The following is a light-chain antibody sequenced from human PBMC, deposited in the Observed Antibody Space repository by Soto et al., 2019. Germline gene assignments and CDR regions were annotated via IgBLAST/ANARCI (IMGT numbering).Light chain of an antibody. CDR1: QSLLFSSNNKNY. V-gene: IGKV4-1*01. CDR2: WAS. CDR3: QQYYSAPPGLS. J-gene: IGKJ4*01. Sequence: DIVMNQSPDSLAVSLGERATINCKSSQSLLFSSNNKNYLAWYQQKPGQPPKLLIYWASTREYGVPDRFSGSGSGTDFALTINSLQAEDVAVYSCQQYYSAPPGLSLGGGTKVEIK.